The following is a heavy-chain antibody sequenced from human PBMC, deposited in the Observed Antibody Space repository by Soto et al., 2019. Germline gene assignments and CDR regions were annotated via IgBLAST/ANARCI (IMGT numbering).Heavy chain of an antibody. CDR3: VRSGFGELSWHVY. J-gene: IGHJ4*02. V-gene: IGHV1-8*01. D-gene: IGHD3-10*01. CDR2: MNPNSANT. CDR1: GYTFTSYD. Sequence: QVQLVQSGAEVKEPGASVKVSCKASGYTFTSYDINWVRQATGQGLEWMGWMNPNSANTGYAQKFQGRVTLTRNTSISTAYMELSSLRSEDTAVYYCVRSGFGELSWHVYWGQGTLVTVSS.